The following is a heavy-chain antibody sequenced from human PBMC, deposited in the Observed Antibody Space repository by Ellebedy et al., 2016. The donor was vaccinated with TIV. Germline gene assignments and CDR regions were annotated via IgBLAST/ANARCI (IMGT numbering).Heavy chain of an antibody. CDR2: INHSGST. Sequence: MPSETLSLTCAVSGGSFSGHYWSWIRQPPGKGLEWIGEINHSGSTNYNPSLKRRVTISVDTSKNQFSLQLNSVTATDTAVYYCARGGAWGYCSGGSCQPFDYWGQGTLVTVSS. V-gene: IGHV4-34*01. D-gene: IGHD2-15*01. CDR3: ARGGAWGYCSGGSCQPFDY. J-gene: IGHJ4*02. CDR1: GGSFSGHY.